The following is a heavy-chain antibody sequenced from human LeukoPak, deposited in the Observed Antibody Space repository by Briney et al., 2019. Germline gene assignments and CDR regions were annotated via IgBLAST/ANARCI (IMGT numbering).Heavy chain of an antibody. CDR3: TTISSGGRPYYGSY. V-gene: IGHV3-23*01. CDR2: ISDSGGST. CDR1: GFTFSSYD. J-gene: IGHJ4*02. Sequence: GGYLSLYCAGYGFTFSSYDMSWQRQAPGKGLEWVAAISDSGGSTYYADSVKGRFTISRDNSKNTVYLQMNSLRAEDTAVYYCTTISSGGRPYYGSYWGQGTLVTVSS. D-gene: IGHD3-10*01.